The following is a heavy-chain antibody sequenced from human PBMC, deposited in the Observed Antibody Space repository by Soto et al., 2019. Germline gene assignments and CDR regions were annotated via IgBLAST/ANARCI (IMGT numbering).Heavy chain of an antibody. J-gene: IGHJ3*02. CDR3: ARDHRGGTDAFDI. V-gene: IGHV1-18*01. Sequence: QVQLVQSGAEVKKPGASVKVSCKASGYTFTSFGISWVRQAPGQGLEWMGWISAYNGNTNYAENLQGRVTMTTDTSTSAAYMELMSLRSDDTAVYYCARDHRGGTDAFDIWGQGTMVTVSS. CDR2: ISAYNGNT. D-gene: IGHD2-15*01. CDR1: GYTFTSFG.